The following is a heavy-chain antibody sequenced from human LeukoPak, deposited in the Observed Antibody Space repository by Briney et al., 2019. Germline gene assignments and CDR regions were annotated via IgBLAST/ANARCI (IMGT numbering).Heavy chain of an antibody. CDR1: GFTFSSYE. J-gene: IGHJ4*02. CDR2: ISSSGSTI. CDR3: ARLYYDILTGYNDY. D-gene: IGHD3-9*01. V-gene: IGHV3-48*03. Sequence: GGSLRLSCAASGFTFSSYEMNWVRQAPGKGLEWVSYISSSGSTIYSADSVKGRFTISRDNAKNSLYLQMNSLRAEDTAVYYCARLYYDILTGYNDYWGQGTLVTVSS.